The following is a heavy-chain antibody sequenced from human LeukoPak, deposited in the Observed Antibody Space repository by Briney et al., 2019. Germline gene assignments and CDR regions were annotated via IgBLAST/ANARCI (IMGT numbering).Heavy chain of an antibody. CDR1: GFTFSSYS. V-gene: IGHV3-21*01. J-gene: IGHJ4*02. CDR3: ARDGAAAAGRYFDY. Sequence: GGSLRLSCAASGFTFSSYSMNWVRQAPGKGLEWVSFISTSSSYIYYADSVKGRFTISRDNAKNSLYLQMNSLRAEDTAVYYCARDGAAAAGRYFDYWGQGSLVTVSS. CDR2: ISTSSSYI. D-gene: IGHD6-13*01.